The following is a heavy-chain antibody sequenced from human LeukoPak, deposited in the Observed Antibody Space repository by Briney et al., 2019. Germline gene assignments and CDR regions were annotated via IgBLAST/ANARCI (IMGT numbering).Heavy chain of an antibody. D-gene: IGHD3-10*01. CDR2: IYSGGST. CDR1: GGSFSGYY. J-gene: IGHJ5*02. V-gene: IGHV3-53*04. CDR3: ARGLVARGVIT. Sequence: ETLSPTCAVYGGSFSGYYWTWVRQAPGKGLEWVSVIYSGGSTYYADSVKGRFTISRHNSKNTLYLQMNSLRAEDTAVYYCARGLVARGVITWGQGTLVTVSS.